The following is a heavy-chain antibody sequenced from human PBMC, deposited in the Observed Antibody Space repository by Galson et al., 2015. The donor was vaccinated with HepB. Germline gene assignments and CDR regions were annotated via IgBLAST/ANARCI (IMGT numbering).Heavy chain of an antibody. D-gene: IGHD5-24*01. V-gene: IGHV3-30*04. CDR3: GRDNDGNGYNLPDY. Sequence: SLRLSCAASGFAFNMYAMHWVRQGPGKGLEWVAVISKDGRRNFYSDSVKGRFTISRDNFKNTLFLQINSLRTEDTAVYYCGRDNDGNGYNLPDYWGQGTLVTVSS. CDR2: ISKDGRRN. CDR1: GFAFNMYA. J-gene: IGHJ4*02.